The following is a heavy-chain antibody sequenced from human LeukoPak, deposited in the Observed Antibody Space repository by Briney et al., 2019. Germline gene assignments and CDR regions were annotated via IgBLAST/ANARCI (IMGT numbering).Heavy chain of an antibody. CDR2: ISAYNGNT. J-gene: IGHJ3*02. CDR1: SYTFTNYA. D-gene: IGHD2-2*01. CDR3: ARAALLKGIVVLPAAMHGAFDI. Sequence: GASVKVSCKASSYTFTNYAFTWVRQAPGQGLEWMGWISAYNGNTNYAQKLQGRVTMTTDTSTSTAYMELRSLRSEGTAVYYCARAALLKGIVVLPAAMHGAFDIWGQGTMVTVSS. V-gene: IGHV1-18*01.